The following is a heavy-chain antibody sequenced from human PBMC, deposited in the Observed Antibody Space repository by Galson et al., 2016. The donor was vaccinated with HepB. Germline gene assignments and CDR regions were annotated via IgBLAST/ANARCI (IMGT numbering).Heavy chain of an antibody. Sequence: SLRLSCAASGFTFSKYAMHWVRQAPGKGLEYVSGINDNGSRKHYGDSVKRRCTSASDDSKNTVYVQMNSLTTEDTAEYYCVKDRTGFYAFDIWGQGTMVTVSS. CDR2: INDNGSRK. V-gene: IGHV3-64*05. J-gene: IGHJ3*02. D-gene: IGHD3/OR15-3a*01. CDR3: VKDRTGFYAFDI. CDR1: GFTFSKYA.